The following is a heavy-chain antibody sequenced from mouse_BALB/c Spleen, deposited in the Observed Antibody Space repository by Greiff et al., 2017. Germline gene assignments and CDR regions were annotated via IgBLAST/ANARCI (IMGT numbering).Heavy chain of an antibody. V-gene: IGHV1-26*01. CDR1: GYTFTDYY. CDR3: ARSYDGYYVAMDY. D-gene: IGHD2-3*01. J-gene: IGHJ4*01. CDR2: VNPNNGGT. Sequence: VQLQQSGPELVKPGASVKISCKASGYTFTDYYMNWVKQSHGKSLEWIGLVNPNNGGTSYNQKFKGKATLTVDKSSSTAYMELRSLTSEDSAVYYCARSYDGYYVAMDYWGQGTSVTVSS.